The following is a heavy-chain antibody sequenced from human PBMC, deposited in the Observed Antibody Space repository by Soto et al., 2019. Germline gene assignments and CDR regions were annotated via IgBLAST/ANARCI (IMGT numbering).Heavy chain of an antibody. Sequence: PSETLSLTCIVSGGSISSNYWSWIRQPPGKGLEWIGYIYYTGSTNFNPSLKNRVIISVDTSKNQFSLKLSSVTAADTAVYYCPRSYPNTIFGVVPSRGLDVWGQGTTVTVSS. D-gene: IGHD3-3*01. CDR1: GGSISSNY. J-gene: IGHJ6*02. CDR2: IYYTGST. CDR3: PRSYPNTIFGVVPSRGLDV. V-gene: IGHV4-59*01.